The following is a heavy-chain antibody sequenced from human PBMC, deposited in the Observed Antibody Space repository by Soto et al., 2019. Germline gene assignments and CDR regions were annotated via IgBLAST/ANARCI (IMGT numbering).Heavy chain of an antibody. Sequence: EVQLLESGGGLVQPGGSLRLSCAASGFTFSSYAMSWVRQAPGKRLEWVSAISGSGGSTYYADSGKGRFTISRDNSKNTLYLPSNSLRAEDTAVYYCAKRNYGSGSYSGIDVWGQGTTVTVS. V-gene: IGHV3-23*01. CDR2: ISGSGGST. CDR1: GFTFSSYA. CDR3: AKRNYGSGSYSGIDV. D-gene: IGHD3-10*01. J-gene: IGHJ6*02.